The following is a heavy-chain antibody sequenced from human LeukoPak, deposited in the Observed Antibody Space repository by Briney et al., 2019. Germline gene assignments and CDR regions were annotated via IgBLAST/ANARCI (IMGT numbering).Heavy chain of an antibody. V-gene: IGHV4-59*08. CDR3: ARHYSSSSHPDY. CDR1: GGSISSYY. D-gene: IGHD6-6*01. J-gene: IGHJ4*02. Sequence: LETLSLTCTVSGGSISSYYWSWIRQPPGKGLEWIGYIYYSGSTNYNPSLKSRVTISVDTPKNQFSLKLSSVTAADTAVYYCARHYSSSSHPDYWGQGTLVTVSS. CDR2: IYYSGST.